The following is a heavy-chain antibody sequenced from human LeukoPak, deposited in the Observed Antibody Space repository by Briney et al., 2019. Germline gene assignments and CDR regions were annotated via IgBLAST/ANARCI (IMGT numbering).Heavy chain of an antibody. CDR1: GFTFSDYY. Sequence: GGSLRLSCAASGFTFSDYYMSWIRQAPGKGLEWVSYISSSGSTIYYADSVKGRFTISGDNAKNSLDLQMNSLRAEDTAVYYCARDSIVRGNIGNDMDVWGKGTTVTVSS. CDR2: ISSSGSTI. D-gene: IGHD2-8*01. V-gene: IGHV3-11*01. J-gene: IGHJ6*03. CDR3: ARDSIVRGNIGNDMDV.